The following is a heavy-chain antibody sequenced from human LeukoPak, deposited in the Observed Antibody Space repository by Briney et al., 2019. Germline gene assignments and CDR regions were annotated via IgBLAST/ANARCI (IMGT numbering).Heavy chain of an antibody. CDR1: GFTFSSYD. Sequence: GGSLRLSCAASGFTFSSYDMHWVRQATGNGLEWVSAIGTAGGTDYAGSVKRRFTISREYAKNSLYLQMNSLRAGDPAVYYCSRANRRYDSSGYYYGDGAFDIWGQGTMVTVSS. V-gene: IGHV3-13*01. J-gene: IGHJ3*02. D-gene: IGHD3-22*01. CDR2: IGTAGGT. CDR3: SRANRRYDSSGYYYGDGAFDI.